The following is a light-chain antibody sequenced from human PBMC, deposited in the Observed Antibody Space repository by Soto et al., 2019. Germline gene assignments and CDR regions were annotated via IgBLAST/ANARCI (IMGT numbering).Light chain of an antibody. Sequence: DIVMTQSPLSLPVTPGEPASISCRSSQSLLHSNGYTYLHWYLQKPGQSPQLLIYMGSTRASGVRDRFTGSGSGSDFTLKISRVEAEDVGVYYCMQVLQTPYTFGQGTKLESK. V-gene: IGKV2-28*01. CDR1: QSLLHSNGYTY. CDR2: MGS. CDR3: MQVLQTPYT. J-gene: IGKJ2*01.